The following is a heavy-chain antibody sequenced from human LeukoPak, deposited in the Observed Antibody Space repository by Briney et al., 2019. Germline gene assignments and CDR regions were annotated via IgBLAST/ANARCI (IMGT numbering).Heavy chain of an antibody. CDR3: AKGRNGDNVAEAADI. D-gene: IGHD4-17*01. Sequence: PGGSLRLARAASGCTFNTDAVNWGGQGPPKGLERVSAISTNGGRTYYADSVKGRFTISRDNSKNTLYLQMNGLRGEDTAVYYCAKGRNGDNVAEAADIWGQGTMVTVSS. V-gene: IGHV3-23*01. CDR1: GCTFNTDA. CDR2: ISTNGGRT. J-gene: IGHJ3*02.